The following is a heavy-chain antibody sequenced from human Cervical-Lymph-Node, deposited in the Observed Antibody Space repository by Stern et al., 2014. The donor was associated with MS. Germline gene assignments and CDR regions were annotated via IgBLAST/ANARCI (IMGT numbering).Heavy chain of an antibody. J-gene: IGHJ3*02. CDR1: GYNFYNHW. CDR3: SRLSGDNPMNDDAFDI. V-gene: IGHV5-51*03. CDR2: IYPGDSDT. Sequence: EVQLVQSGAEVKKPGDSLKIPCKGSGYNFYNHWIAWVRQKPGKGLELMGIIYPGDSDTRYSPSFQGHVTISVDKSIRTAHLQWSSLKASDTAMYFCSRLSGDNPMNDDAFDIWGQGTMVIVSS. D-gene: IGHD4-23*01.